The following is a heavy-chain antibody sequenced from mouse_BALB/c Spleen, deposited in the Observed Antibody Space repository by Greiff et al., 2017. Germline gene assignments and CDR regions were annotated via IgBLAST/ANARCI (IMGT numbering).Heavy chain of an antibody. J-gene: IGHJ4*01. CDR3: AREERYYAMDY. Sequence: EVKLVESGGGLVQPGGSLKLSCAASGFDFSRYWMSWVRQAPGKGPEWVAFISNLAYSIYYADTVTGRFTISRENAKNTLYLEMSSLRSEDTAMYYCAREERYYAMDYWGQGTSVTVSS. V-gene: IGHV5-15*02. CDR1: GFDFSRYW. CDR2: ISNLAYSI.